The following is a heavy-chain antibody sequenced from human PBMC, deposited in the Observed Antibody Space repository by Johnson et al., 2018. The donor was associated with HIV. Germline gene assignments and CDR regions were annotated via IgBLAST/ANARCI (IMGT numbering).Heavy chain of an antibody. V-gene: IGHV3-30-3*01. CDR1: VFTFSRYP. CDR3: ARAWGDLAPDAFDI. CDR2: ISYDGSNK. Sequence: QVQLVESGGGVVQPGRPLRLSCAASVFTFSRYPMHWVRQAPGKGLVWLAFISYDGSNKYYADSVKGRFTTSRDNSTNTLFLQMNSLRAGDTAVYYCARAWGDLAPDAFDIWGLGTMVTVSS. D-gene: IGHD7-27*01. J-gene: IGHJ3*02.